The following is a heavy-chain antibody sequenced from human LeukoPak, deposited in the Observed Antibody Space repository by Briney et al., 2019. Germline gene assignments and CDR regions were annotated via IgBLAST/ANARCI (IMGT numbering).Heavy chain of an antibody. CDR2: INPSGGST. V-gene: IGHV1-46*01. D-gene: IGHD3-22*01. CDR1: GYTFTSYY. CDR3: ARFYYDSSGYSEGMDV. J-gene: IGHJ6*02. Sequence: GASVKVSCEASGYTFTSYYMHWVRQAPGQGLEWMGIINPSGGSTSYAQKFQGRVTMTRDTSTSTVYMELSSLRSEDTAVYYCARFYYDSSGYSEGMDVWGQGTTVTVSS.